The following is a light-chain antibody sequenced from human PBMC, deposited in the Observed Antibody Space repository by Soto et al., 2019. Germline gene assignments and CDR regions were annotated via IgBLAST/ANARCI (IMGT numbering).Light chain of an antibody. Sequence: QAVVTQEPSLTVSPGGTVTLTCGSSTGAVTSNHHPYWFQQKAGQAPRTLIYDTSNKHSWTPARFSGSLLGDKAALTLSGAQPEDEAQYYCLLSYNAARVFCGGTTLTVL. CDR1: TGAVTSNHH. J-gene: IGLJ2*01. CDR2: DTS. CDR3: LLSYNAARV. V-gene: IGLV7-46*01.